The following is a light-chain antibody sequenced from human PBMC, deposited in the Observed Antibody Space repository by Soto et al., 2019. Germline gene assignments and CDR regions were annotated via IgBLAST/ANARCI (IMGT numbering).Light chain of an antibody. CDR2: DVN. CDR1: SSDVGGYNY. J-gene: IGLJ2*01. V-gene: IGLV2-14*01. Sequence: QSALTQPASVSGSPGQSITISCTGTSSDVGGYNYVSWYQQHPGKAPKLMIYDVNNRPSGVSNRFSGSKYASTASLTISGLQAEDEADYYCSSYTSSITLVFGGGTKLTVL. CDR3: SSYTSSITLV.